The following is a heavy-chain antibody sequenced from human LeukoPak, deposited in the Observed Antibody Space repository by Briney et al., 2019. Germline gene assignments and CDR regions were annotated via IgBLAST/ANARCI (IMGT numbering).Heavy chain of an antibody. D-gene: IGHD2/OR15-2a*01. J-gene: IGHJ4*02. V-gene: IGHV4-30-4*01. CDR1: GVSISRRDYH. Sequence: SQTLSLTCTVSGVSISRRDYHWRWIRQPPGKGLEWIGYIYYSGSTYYNPSLRSRVTISVDTSKNQLSLKLSSVTAADTAVYYCARDGSIKCRDFCDYWGQGTLVTVSS. CDR3: ARDGSIKCRDFCDY. CDR2: IYYSGST.